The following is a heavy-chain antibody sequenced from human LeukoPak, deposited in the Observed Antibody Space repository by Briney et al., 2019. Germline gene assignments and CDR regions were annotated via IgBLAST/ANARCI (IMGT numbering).Heavy chain of an antibody. V-gene: IGHV5-51*01. CDR1: GYSFTNSW. J-gene: IGHJ4*02. D-gene: IGHD2-21*02. CDR2: IYPGDSDA. Sequence: GESLKISCKCSGYSFTNSWIGWVRQMPGKGLEWMGIIYPGDSDATYSPSFQGQVTLSADKSLTTAYLQWSSLEASDTAMYYCARLSGGAHCGGDCYFDYWGQGTLVTVSS. CDR3: ARLSGGAHCGGDCYFDY.